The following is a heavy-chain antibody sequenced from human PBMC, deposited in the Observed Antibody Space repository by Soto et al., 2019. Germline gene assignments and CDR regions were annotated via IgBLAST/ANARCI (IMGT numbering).Heavy chain of an antibody. CDR3: TSCRFLEWLLFDY. CDR1: GVNFVDYA. J-gene: IGHJ4*02. D-gene: IGHD3-3*01. V-gene: IGHV3-49*03. CDR2: IRSKAYGGTT. Sequence: GGSLRLSSTASGVNFVDYAMSWFRQAPGKGLEWVGFIRSKAYGGTTEYAASVKGRFTISRDDSKSIAYLQMNSLKTEDTAVYYCTSCRFLEWLLFDYWGQGTLVTVSS.